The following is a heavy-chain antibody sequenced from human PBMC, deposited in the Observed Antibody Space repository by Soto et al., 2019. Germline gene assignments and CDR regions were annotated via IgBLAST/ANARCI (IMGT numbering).Heavy chain of an antibody. CDR2: IYYSGTT. CDR3: AREDDGGDSLDV. J-gene: IGHJ6*02. Sequence: SETLSLTCTGSGGSITYRDSYWVWVRQPPGKGLEWVGTIYYSGTTYYNPSLRGRLTISVDTSKNQFSLHLSSVTAADTAVYFCAREDDGGDSLDVWGQGTTVTVSS. CDR1: GGSITYRDSY. V-gene: IGHV4-39*07. D-gene: IGHD2-21*02.